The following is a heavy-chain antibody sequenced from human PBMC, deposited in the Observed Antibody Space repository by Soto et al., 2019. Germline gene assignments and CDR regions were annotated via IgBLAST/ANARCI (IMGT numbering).Heavy chain of an antibody. J-gene: IGHJ4*02. CDR2: IWYDGSNK. D-gene: IGHD4-17*01. V-gene: IGHV3-33*01. CDR3: ARGYDYGDYVSPFDY. CDR1: GFTFSSYG. Sequence: VQLVESGGGVVQPGRSLRLSCAASGFTFSSYGMHWVRQAPGKGLEWVAVIWYDGSNKYYADSVKGRFTISRDNSKNTLYLQMNSLRAEDTAVYYCARGYDYGDYVSPFDYWGQGTLVTVSS.